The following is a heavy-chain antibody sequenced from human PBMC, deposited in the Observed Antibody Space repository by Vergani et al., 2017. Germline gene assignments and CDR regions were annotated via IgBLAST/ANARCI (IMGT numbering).Heavy chain of an antibody. CDR3: ASGKYYSDSTSHCRGRYFDV. J-gene: IGHJ2*01. V-gene: IGHV4-39*01. Sequence: QMQLQESGPGLVKASETLSLTCTVSGDSIISRSYYWGWIRQPPGKGLEWIGRIYNSGNGDSSSSLKSLVTISAEPSKNQFSLRLTSVTAADTAVYYCASGKYYSDSTSHCRGRYFDVWGGGTLVTVPS. CDR1: GDSIISRSYY. D-gene: IGHD3-16*01. CDR2: IYNSGNG.